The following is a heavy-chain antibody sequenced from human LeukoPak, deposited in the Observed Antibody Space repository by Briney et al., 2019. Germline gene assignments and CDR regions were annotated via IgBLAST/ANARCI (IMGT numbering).Heavy chain of an antibody. CDR1: GFSFSNYG. D-gene: IGHD5-18*01. V-gene: IGHV3-30*03. CDR3: AIVDTAMDP. J-gene: IGHJ5*02. CDR2: ISYDGRNK. Sequence: GGSLRLSCAASGFSFSNYGMHWVRQAPGKGLEWVAVISYDGRNKYYADSVKGRFTISRDNSKNTLYLQMNSLRAEDTAVYYCAIVDTAMDPWGQGTLVIVSS.